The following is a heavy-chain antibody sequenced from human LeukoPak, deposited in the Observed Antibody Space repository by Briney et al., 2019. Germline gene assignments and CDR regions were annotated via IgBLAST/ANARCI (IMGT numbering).Heavy chain of an antibody. V-gene: IGHV4-38-2*02. D-gene: IGHD2-15*01. J-gene: IGHJ6*02. CDR2: IYHSGST. CDR1: GYSISSGYY. CDR3: ASGFFDCSGGSCYRMDV. Sequence: SETLSLTCTVSGYSISSGYYWGWIRQPPGKGLEWIGSIYHSGSTYYNPSLKSRVTISVDTSKNQFSLKLSSVTAADTAVYYRASGFFDCSGGSCYRMDVWGQGTTVTVSS.